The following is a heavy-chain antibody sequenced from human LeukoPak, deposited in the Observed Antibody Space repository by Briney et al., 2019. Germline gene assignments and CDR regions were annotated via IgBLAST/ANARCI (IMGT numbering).Heavy chain of an antibody. D-gene: IGHD6-19*01. CDR2: TRPSDGST. V-gene: IGHV3-23*01. CDR3: AKLTSGWFEDF. J-gene: IGHJ4*02. Sequence: GGSLRLSCAASGFTFNNYPMTWVRQAPGKGLEWVSATRPSDGSTFYADSVMGRFTISRDSSKNTLYLQMNSLRAEDTALYYCAKLTSGWFEDFWGQGTLVTVSS. CDR1: GFTFNNYP.